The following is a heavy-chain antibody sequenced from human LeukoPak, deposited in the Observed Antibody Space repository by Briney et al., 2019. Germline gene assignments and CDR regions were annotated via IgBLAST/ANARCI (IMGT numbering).Heavy chain of an antibody. J-gene: IGHJ4*02. CDR1: GGSFSGYY. D-gene: IGHD3-22*01. CDR3: ARGLIYYDSSGYHYLSSKGYYFDY. V-gene: IGHV4-34*01. CDR2: INHSGST. Sequence: PSETLSLTCAVYGGSFSGYYWSWIRQPPGKGLEWIGEINHSGSTNYNPSLKSRVTISVDTSKNQFSLKLSSVTAADTAVYYCARGLIYYDSSGYHYLSSKGYYFDYWGQGTLVTVSS.